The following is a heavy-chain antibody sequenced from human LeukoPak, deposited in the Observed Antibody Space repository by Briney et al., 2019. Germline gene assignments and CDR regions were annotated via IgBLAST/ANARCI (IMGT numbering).Heavy chain of an antibody. CDR3: AKDMLLERLPNDY. CDR1: GFTFDDYA. Sequence: GGSLRLSCAASGFTFDDYAMHRVRQAPGKGLEWVSGVSWNSGSIGYADSVKGRFTISRDNAKNSLYLQMNSLRAEDMALYYCAKDMLLERLPNDYWGQGTLVTVSS. D-gene: IGHD1-1*01. CDR2: VSWNSGSI. J-gene: IGHJ4*02. V-gene: IGHV3-9*03.